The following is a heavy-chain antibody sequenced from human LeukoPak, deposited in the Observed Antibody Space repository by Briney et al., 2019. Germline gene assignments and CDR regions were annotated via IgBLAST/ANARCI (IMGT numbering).Heavy chain of an antibody. D-gene: IGHD4/OR15-4a*01. Sequence: WVSYISSSGSTIYYADSVKGRSTISRDNAKNSLYLQMNSLRAEDTAVYYCARDRGADVWGQGTTVTVSS. V-gene: IGHV3-48*03. CDR3: ARDRGADV. CDR2: ISSSGSTI. J-gene: IGHJ6*02.